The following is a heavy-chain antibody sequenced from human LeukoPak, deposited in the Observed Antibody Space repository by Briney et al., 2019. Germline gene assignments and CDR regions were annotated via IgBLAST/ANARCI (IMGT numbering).Heavy chain of an antibody. V-gene: IGHV7-4-1*02. Sequence: VASVKVSCKASGYTFTSYAMNWVRQAPGQGLEWMGWINTNTGNPTYAQDFTGRFVFSLDTSVSTAYLQISSLKAEDTAVYYCARDPDYYDSSGYQTYYYYMDVWGKGTTVTVSS. J-gene: IGHJ6*03. CDR2: INTNTGNP. CDR1: GYTFTSYA. CDR3: ARDPDYYDSSGYQTYYYYMDV. D-gene: IGHD3-22*01.